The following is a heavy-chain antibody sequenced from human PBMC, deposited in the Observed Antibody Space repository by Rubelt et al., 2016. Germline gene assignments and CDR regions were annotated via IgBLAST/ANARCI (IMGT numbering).Heavy chain of an antibody. J-gene: IGHJ4*02. Sequence: QVQLVQSGAEVKEPGASIKVSCKTSGYSFKRYAISWVRQAPGQGLEWMGWISTYNGDTRYAQNFQGRVTMTTEPSTSTAFLGLRRLRSDDTAVYSCARDPSNTSGFHAYFDYWGQGTLVTVSS. V-gene: IGHV1-18*01. CDR3: ARDPSNTSGFHAYFDY. CDR1: GYSFKRYA. CDR2: ISTYNGDT. D-gene: IGHD3-22*01.